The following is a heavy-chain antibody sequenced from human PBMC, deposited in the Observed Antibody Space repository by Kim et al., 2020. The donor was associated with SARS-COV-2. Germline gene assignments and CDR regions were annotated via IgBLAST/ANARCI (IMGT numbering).Heavy chain of an antibody. J-gene: IGHJ5*02. CDR2: IYHDGSH. CDR3: ARTRAGNLLWNWFDR. CDR1: SISYYY. D-gene: IGHD3-10*01. V-gene: IGHV4-59*01. Sequence: SISYYYEDWIRQAPGKGLEWIGNIYHDGSHDFTPSLKSRVIISVDMPKNQFSLKLSSVTAADTAMYFCARTRAGNLLWNWFDRWGQGTLAT.